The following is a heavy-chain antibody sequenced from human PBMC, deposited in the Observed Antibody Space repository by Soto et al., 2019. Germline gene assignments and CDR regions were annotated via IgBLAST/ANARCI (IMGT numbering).Heavy chain of an antibody. CDR2: ISYDGSNK. V-gene: IGHV3-30-3*01. CDR1: GFTFSSYA. J-gene: IGHJ3*02. D-gene: IGHD3-16*01. Sequence: QVQLVESGGGVVQPGRSLRLSCAASGFTFSSYAMHWVRQAPGKGLEWVAVISYDGSNKYYADSVKGRFTISRDNSKNTLDLQMNSLRAEDAAVYYCARDHTVLGGAFDIWGHGTMVTVSS. CDR3: ARDHTVLGGAFDI.